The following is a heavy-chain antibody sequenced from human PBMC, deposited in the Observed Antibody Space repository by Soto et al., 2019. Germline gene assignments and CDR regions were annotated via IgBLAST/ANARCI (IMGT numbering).Heavy chain of an antibody. V-gene: IGHV1-46*01. D-gene: IGHD4-17*01. Sequence: QVQLVQPGAEVKKPGASVKVSCKASGYTFTSYYMHWVRQAPGQGLEWMGIINPSGGSTSYAQKFQGRVTMTRDTSTSTVYMELSSLRSEDTAVYYCAMGGDYGDHIFYYGMDVWGQGTTVTVSS. CDR1: GYTFTSYY. J-gene: IGHJ6*02. CDR2: INPSGGST. CDR3: AMGGDYGDHIFYYGMDV.